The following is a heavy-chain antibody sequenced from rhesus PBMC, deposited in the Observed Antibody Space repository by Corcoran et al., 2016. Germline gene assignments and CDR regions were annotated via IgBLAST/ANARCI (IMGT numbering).Heavy chain of an antibody. CDR1: GFTFSSYA. V-gene: IGHV3-103*01. CDR2: ISRCRRP. J-gene: IGHJ4*01. Sequence: EVQLVESGGGLAKPGGSLRLSCAASGFTFSSYAMHWVRQAPGKWLDLVSAISRCRRPDYPYSVKGRFTISRDNSRNPLALQMNSLGAEYTAVYYCAKDTVPYSNYVDYWGQGVLVTVSS. D-gene: IGHD4-23*01. CDR3: AKDTVPYSNYVDY.